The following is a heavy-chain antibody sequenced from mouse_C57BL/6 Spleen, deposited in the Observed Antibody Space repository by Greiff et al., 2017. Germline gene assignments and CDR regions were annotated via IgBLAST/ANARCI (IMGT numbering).Heavy chain of an antibody. CDR2: INPNNGGT. V-gene: IGHV1-22*01. CDR1: GYTFTDYN. Sequence: VHVKQSGPELVKPGASVKMSCKASGYTFTDYNMHWVKQSHGKSLEWIGYINPNNGGTSYNQKFKGKATLTVNKSSSTAYMELRSLTSEDSAVYYCASGDYPFAYWGQGTLVTVSA. CDR3: ASGDYPFAY. J-gene: IGHJ3*01. D-gene: IGHD2-13*01.